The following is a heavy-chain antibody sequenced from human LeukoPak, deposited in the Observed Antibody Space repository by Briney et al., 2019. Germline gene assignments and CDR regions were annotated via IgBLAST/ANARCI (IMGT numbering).Heavy chain of an antibody. CDR2: INSDGSST. V-gene: IGHV3-74*01. CDR3: ARDLKGYCSSTSCYAGNWFDP. CDR1: GFSFGDYA. J-gene: IGHJ5*02. Sequence: GGSLRLSCTGSGFSFGDYAMAWFRQAPGKGLVWVSRINSDGSSTSYADSVKGRFTIPRDNAKNTLYLQMNSLRAEDTAVYYCARDLKGYCSSTSCYAGNWFDPWGQGTLVTVSS. D-gene: IGHD2-2*01.